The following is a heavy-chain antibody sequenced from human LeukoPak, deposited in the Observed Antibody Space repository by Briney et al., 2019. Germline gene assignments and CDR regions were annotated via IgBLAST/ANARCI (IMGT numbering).Heavy chain of an antibody. CDR3: ARMIRGTSGYYFDY. CDR1: GFSLSTSGMR. CDR2: IDWDDDK. J-gene: IGHJ4*02. Sequence: SGPTLVNPTQTLTLTCTLSGFSLSTSGMRVSWIRQPPGKALEWLARIDWDDDKFYSTSLKTRLTISKDTPKNQVVLTMTNMDPVDTATYYCARMIRGTSGYYFDYWGQGSLVTVSS. D-gene: IGHD3-22*01. V-gene: IGHV2-70*04.